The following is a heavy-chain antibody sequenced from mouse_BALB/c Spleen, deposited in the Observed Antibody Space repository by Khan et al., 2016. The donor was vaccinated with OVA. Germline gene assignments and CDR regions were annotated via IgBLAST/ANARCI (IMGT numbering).Heavy chain of an antibody. V-gene: IGHV1S136*01. CDR3: ARNYWYDVYFDS. CDR2: IYPYNDGT. Sequence: VRLQQSGPELVKPGASVKMSCTASGYTFTSSVIHWVRQKSGQGLEWIGYIYPYNDGTKYNEKFEGKATLTSDKSASTAYMELSSLTSEDSAVYYCARNYWYDVYFDSWGQGTTLTVSS. D-gene: IGHD2-14*01. CDR1: GYTFTSSV. J-gene: IGHJ2*01.